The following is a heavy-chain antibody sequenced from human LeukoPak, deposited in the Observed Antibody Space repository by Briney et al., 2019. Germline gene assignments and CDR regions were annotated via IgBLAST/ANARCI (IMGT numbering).Heavy chain of an antibody. CDR1: GFTFSSYG. J-gene: IGHJ3*02. CDR2: IRGDGSNK. D-gene: IGHD3-22*01. Sequence: GGSLRLSCAASGFTFSSYGMHWVRQAPGKGLEWVSFIRGDGSNKFYADSVKGRFTISRDNSKNTLYLEMNSLRAEDTAVYYCAREGYYDSSGHGDAFDIWGQGTMVTVSS. CDR3: AREGYYDSSGHGDAFDI. V-gene: IGHV3-30*02.